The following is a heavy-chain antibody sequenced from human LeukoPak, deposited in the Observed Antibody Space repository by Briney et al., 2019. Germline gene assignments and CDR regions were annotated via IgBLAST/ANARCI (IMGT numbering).Heavy chain of an antibody. CDR1: GGSISSGNYY. D-gene: IGHD4-17*01. Sequence: SETLSLTCTVSGGSISSGNYYWNWIRQPPGKGLECIGYIHYSGSTYYNPSLKSRVTISVDTAKNQFSLKLSSATAADTAVYYCVRGRGTAVTTGNWFAPWGQGTLVTVSS. J-gene: IGHJ5*02. V-gene: IGHV4-30-4*01. CDR3: VRGRGTAVTTGNWFAP. CDR2: IHYSGST.